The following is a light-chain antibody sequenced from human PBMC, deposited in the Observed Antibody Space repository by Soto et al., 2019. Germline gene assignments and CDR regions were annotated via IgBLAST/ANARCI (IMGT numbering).Light chain of an antibody. V-gene: IGLV2-11*01. J-gene: IGLJ2*01. CDR3: CSYAASYTLV. CDR2: DVT. CDR1: SSDVGGYNS. Sequence: QSALAQPRSVSGSPGQSVTISCSGTSSDVGGYNSVSWYQQFPGKAPKLMIYDVTQRPSGVPDRFSGSKSGNTASLTISGLQAEDEADYYCCSYAASYTLVFGGGTKVTVL.